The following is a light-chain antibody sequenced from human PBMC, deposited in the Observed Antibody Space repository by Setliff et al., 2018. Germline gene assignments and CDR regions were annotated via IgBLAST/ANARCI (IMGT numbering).Light chain of an antibody. V-gene: IGLV2-11*01. J-gene: IGLJ1*01. CDR1: SSDVGGYHY. Sequence: QSALTQPRSVSGSPGQSVTISCTGTSSDVGGYHYGGDYYVSWYQQYPGKAPKLIIYNVNQRPSGVPDRFSGSRSDVTASLTISGLQAEDESDYYCCSYAGNSYVFGTGTKVTV. CDR2: NVN. CDR3: CSYAGNSYV.